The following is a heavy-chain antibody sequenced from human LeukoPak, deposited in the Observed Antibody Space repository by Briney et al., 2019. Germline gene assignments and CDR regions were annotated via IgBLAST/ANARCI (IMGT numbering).Heavy chain of an antibody. D-gene: IGHD3-10*01. CDR1: GYSISSGYY. J-gene: IGHJ4*02. V-gene: IGHV4-38-2*02. CDR3: ARDRENYYGSGSFDY. CDR2: IYHSGST. Sequence: PSETLSLTCTVSGYSISSGYYWGWIRQPPGKGLEWIGSIYHSGSTYYNPSLKSRVTISVDTSKNQFSLKLSSVTAADTAVYYCARDRENYYGSGSFDYWGQGTLVTVSS.